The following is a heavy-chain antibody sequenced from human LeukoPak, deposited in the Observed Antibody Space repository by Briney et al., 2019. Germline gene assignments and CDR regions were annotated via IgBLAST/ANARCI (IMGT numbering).Heavy chain of an antibody. J-gene: IGHJ4*02. CDR1: GGSISSYY. V-gene: IGHV4-39*07. CDR2: IYYSGST. Sequence: PSKTLSLTCTVSGGSISSYYWGWIRQPPGKGLECIGSIYYSGSTYYNPSLKSRVTISVDTSKNQFSLKLSSVTAADTAVYYCASCPWFGEDVGYWGQGTLVTVSS. D-gene: IGHD3-10*01. CDR3: ASCPWFGEDVGY.